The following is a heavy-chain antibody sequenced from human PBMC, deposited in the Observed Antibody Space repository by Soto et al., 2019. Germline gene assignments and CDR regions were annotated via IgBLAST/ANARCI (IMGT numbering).Heavy chain of an antibody. D-gene: IGHD2-21*01. CDR2: VFYSGST. CDR3: ARDNYGGMCDY. Sequence: SETLSLTCTVSGGSVLNGGHYWTWIRQHPGKGLAWIGKVFYSGSTHYNPALKSRLIISVDTSKNQFSLNLSSVTAADPAMYSCARDNYGGMCDYWGQGTLVAVAS. J-gene: IGHJ4*02. CDR1: GGSVLNGGHY. V-gene: IGHV4-31*03.